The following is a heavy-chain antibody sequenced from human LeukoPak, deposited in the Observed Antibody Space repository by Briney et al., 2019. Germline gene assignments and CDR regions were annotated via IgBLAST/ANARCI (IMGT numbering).Heavy chain of an antibody. Sequence: ASVKVSCKASGYSFPAKYMHWVRQAPGQGLEWMGWINPNSGDTTFAQKFQDRGTMTRDTSISTAYMELSSLTSDDTAVYYCARGQYRYAVGYWGQGTLVTVSS. CDR3: ARGQYRYAVGY. V-gene: IGHV1-2*02. D-gene: IGHD5-18*01. CDR1: GYSFPAKY. CDR2: INPNSGDT. J-gene: IGHJ4*02.